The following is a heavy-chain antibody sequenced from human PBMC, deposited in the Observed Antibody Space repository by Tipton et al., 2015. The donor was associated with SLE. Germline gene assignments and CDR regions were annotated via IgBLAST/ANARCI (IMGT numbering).Heavy chain of an antibody. D-gene: IGHD6-19*01. J-gene: IGHJ6*02. CDR1: GFTFSDYS. CDR2: ISSSGGTI. Sequence: SLRLSCTASGFTFSDYSMSWIRQAPGKGLEWISYISSSGGTIHYADSVKGRFTISRDNAKNSLHLQMHSLRAEDTGVYYCARDDSTSGWYGMDVWGQGTTVTVSS. V-gene: IGHV3-11*04. CDR3: ARDDSTSGWYGMDV.